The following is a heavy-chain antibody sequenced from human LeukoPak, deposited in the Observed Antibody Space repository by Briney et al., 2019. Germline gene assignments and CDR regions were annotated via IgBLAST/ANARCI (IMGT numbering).Heavy chain of an antibody. V-gene: IGHV4-39*07. CDR2: IYYSGST. J-gene: IGHJ5*02. CDR3: ARAVNPMPITILPTLNWFDP. D-gene: IGHD3-3*01. Sequence: SETLSLTCTVSGGSISSSSYYWGWIRQPPGKGLEWIGSIYYSGSTYYNPSLKSRVTISVDTSKNQFSLKLSSVTAADTAVYYCARAVNPMPITILPTLNWFDPWGQGTLVTVSS. CDR1: GGSISSSSYY.